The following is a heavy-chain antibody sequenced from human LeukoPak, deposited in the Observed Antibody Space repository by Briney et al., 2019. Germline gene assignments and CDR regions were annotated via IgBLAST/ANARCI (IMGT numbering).Heavy chain of an antibody. CDR3: ARGAVNWNDVEDLGVEDYYYYGMDV. J-gene: IGHJ6*02. CDR2: IIPILGIA. CDR1: GGTFSSYA. Sequence: GASVKVSCKASGGTFSSYAISWVRQAPGQGLEWMGRIIPILGIANYAQKFQGRVTITADKSTSTAYMELSSLRSEDTAVYYCARGAVNWNDVEDLGVEDYYYYGMDVWGQGTTVTVSS. V-gene: IGHV1-69*04. D-gene: IGHD1-1*01.